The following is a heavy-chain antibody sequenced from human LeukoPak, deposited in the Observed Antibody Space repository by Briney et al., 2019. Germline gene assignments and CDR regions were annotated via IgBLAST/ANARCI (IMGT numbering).Heavy chain of an antibody. CDR2: IYYSGST. J-gene: IGHJ5*02. V-gene: IGHV4-59*01. Sequence: TSETLSLTCTVSGGSISSYYWSWIRQPPGKGLEWIGYIYYSGSTNYNPSLKSRVTISVDTSKNQFSLKLSSVTAADTAVYYCARDRGSSGFNWFDPWGQGTLVTVSS. D-gene: IGHD3-22*01. CDR1: GGSISSYY. CDR3: ARDRGSSGFNWFDP.